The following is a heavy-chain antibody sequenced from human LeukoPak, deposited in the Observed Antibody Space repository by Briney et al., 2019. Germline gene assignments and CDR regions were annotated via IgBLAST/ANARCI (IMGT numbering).Heavy chain of an antibody. CDR3: ARDFRGYSYGSPYFDY. CDR1: GFTFSSYS. D-gene: IGHD5-18*01. Sequence: GGSLRLSCAASGFTFSSYSMNWVRQAPGKGLEWVSSISSSSRYIYYADSVKGRFTISRDNAKNSLYLQMNSLRAEDTAVYYCARDFRGYSYGSPYFDYWGQGTLVTVSS. V-gene: IGHV3-21*01. J-gene: IGHJ4*02. CDR2: ISSSSRYI.